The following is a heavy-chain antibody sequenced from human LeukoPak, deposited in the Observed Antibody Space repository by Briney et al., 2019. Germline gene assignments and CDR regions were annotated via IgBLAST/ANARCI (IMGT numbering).Heavy chain of an antibody. V-gene: IGHV4-30-4*08. D-gene: IGHD6-19*01. CDR1: GGSISSGDYY. CDR2: IYYSGST. J-gene: IGHJ4*02. Sequence: PSQTLSLTCTVSGGSISSGDYYWSWIRQPPGKGLEWIGYIYYSGSTYYNPSLKSRVTISVDTPKNQFSLKLSSVTAADTAVYYCAREEVGWAFDYWGQGTLVTVSS. CDR3: AREEVGWAFDY.